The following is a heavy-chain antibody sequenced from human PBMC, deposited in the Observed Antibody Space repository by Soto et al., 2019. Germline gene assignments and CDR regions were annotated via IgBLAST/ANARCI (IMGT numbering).Heavy chain of an antibody. Sequence: SETLSLTCTVSGGSISSSSYYWGWIRQPPGKGLEWIGSIYYSGSTYYNPSLKSRVTISVDTSKNQFSLKLSSVTAADTAVYYCARYEEVAWFDPWGQGTLVTVSS. CDR3: ARYEEVAWFDP. CDR2: IYYSGST. V-gene: IGHV4-39*01. J-gene: IGHJ5*02. D-gene: IGHD5-12*01. CDR1: GGSISSSSYY.